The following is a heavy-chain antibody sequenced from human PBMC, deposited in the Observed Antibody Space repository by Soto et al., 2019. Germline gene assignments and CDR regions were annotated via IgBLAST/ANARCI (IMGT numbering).Heavy chain of an antibody. CDR2: IYPGDSDT. D-gene: IGHD2-15*01. V-gene: IGHV5-51*01. J-gene: IGHJ5*02. Sequence: GESLKISCEGSGYKFGNYWIGWVRQTPGKGLEWMGIIYPGDSDTVYNPSFQGQVTMSVDKYINTAYLQWSSLQASDTGIYYCARHMGPSIGWLDPWGQGTQVTVSS. CDR1: GYKFGNYW. CDR3: ARHMGPSIGWLDP.